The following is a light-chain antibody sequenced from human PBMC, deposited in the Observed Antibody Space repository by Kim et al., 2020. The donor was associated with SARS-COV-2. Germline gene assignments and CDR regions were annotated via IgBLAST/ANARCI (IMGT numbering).Light chain of an antibody. V-gene: IGKV2-28*01. CDR1: QSLLHSTGYNY. CDR3: MQGLQTPYT. J-gene: IGKJ2*01. CDR2: LVS. Sequence: DIVMTQSPLSLPVTPGESASISCRSSQSLLHSTGYNYFDWYLQKPGQSPQLLIFLVSNRAPGVPDRFSGSGSGTHFTLKISRVEAEDVGVYYCMQGLQTPYTLGQGTKLE.